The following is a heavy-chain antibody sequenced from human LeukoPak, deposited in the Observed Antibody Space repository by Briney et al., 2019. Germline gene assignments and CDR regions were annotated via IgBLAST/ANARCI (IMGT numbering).Heavy chain of an antibody. V-gene: IGHV3-48*01. CDR3: ARDATPTQLWFRGSFDY. Sequence: GGSLRLSCAASGFTFSDFGMTWVRQAPGKGLEWVSYISSSSLSIYYADSVKGRFTISRDNARNSLYLQMNSLRAEHTAMYYCARDATPTQLWFRGSFDYWGLGALVTVAS. J-gene: IGHJ4*02. CDR2: ISSSSLSI. CDR1: GFTFSDFG. D-gene: IGHD5-18*01.